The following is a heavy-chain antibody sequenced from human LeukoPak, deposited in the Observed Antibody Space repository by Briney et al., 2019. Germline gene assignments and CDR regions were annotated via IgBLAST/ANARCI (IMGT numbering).Heavy chain of an antibody. CDR2: ISSSGSTI. V-gene: IGHV3-48*03. D-gene: IGHD2-2*01. J-gene: IGHJ4*02. CDR1: GFTFSSYE. Sequence: GGSLRLSCAASGFTFSSYEMNWVRQAPGKGLEWVSYISSSGSTIYYADSVKGRFTISRDDAKNSLYLQMNSLRAEDTAVYYCARDLEDIVVVPAAIDPHFDYWGQGTLVTVSS. CDR3: ARDLEDIVVVPAAIDPHFDY.